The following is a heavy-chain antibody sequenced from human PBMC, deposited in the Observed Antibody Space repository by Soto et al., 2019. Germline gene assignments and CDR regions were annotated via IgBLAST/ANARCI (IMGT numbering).Heavy chain of an antibody. CDR3: ARQGSSWYAEYYYYGMDV. D-gene: IGHD6-13*01. CDR1: GGSISSYY. Sequence: QVQLQESGPGLVKPSETLSLTCTVSGGSISSYYWSWIRQPPGKGLEWIGYIYYSGSTNYNPSLKSRVTISVDTSKNQFSMKLSSVTAADTAVYYCARQGSSWYAEYYYYGMDVWGQGTTVTVSS. V-gene: IGHV4-59*08. CDR2: IYYSGST. J-gene: IGHJ6*02.